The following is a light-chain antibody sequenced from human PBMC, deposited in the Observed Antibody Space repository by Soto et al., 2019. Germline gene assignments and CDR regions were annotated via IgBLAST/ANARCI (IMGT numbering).Light chain of an antibody. J-gene: IGLJ2*01. Sequence: QSVLTQRPSVSGAPGQRVTISCTGSSANIGAGYNVHWYQQLPGTAPKLLIYVNSNRPSGVPDRFSGSKSGTSASLAITGLQAEDEADYYCQSYDSSLRGVVFGKGTKLTVL. V-gene: IGLV1-40*01. CDR1: SANIGAGYN. CDR2: VNS. CDR3: QSYDSSLRGVV.